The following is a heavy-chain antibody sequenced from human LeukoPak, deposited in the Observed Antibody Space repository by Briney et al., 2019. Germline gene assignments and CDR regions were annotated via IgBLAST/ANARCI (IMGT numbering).Heavy chain of an antibody. CDR3: AREGNFGVVIYFDY. Sequence: GGSLRLSCAASGFTFSSYWMHWVRQAPGKGLVWVSRINSDGSSTSYADSVKGRFTISRDNAKNSLYLQMNSLRAEDTAVYYCAREGNFGVVIYFDYWGQGTLVTVSS. V-gene: IGHV3-74*01. CDR1: GFTFSSYW. CDR2: INSDGSST. J-gene: IGHJ4*02. D-gene: IGHD3-3*01.